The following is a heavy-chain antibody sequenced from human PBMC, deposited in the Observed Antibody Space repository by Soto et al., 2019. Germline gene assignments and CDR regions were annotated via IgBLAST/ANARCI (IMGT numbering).Heavy chain of an antibody. CDR1: GGTFSSYA. CDR2: IIPIFGTA. CDR3: ASRGRGGYTGPFDP. Sequence: SVKVSCKASGGTFSSYAISWVRQAPGQGLEWMGGIIPIFGTANYAQKFQGRVTITADESTSTAYMELSSLRSEDTAVYYCASRGRGGYTGPFDPWGQGTLVNVSS. D-gene: IGHD5-12*01. J-gene: IGHJ5*02. V-gene: IGHV1-69*13.